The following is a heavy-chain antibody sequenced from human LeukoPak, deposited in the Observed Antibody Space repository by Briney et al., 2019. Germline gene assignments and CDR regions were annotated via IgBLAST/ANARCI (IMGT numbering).Heavy chain of an antibody. CDR2: ISGSSSFI. CDR3: ARLPQSFVGASPFDF. V-gene: IGHV3-21*01. J-gene: IGHJ4*02. CDR1: GFTFSDYA. Sequence: GGSLRLSCAASGFTFSDYAMTWVRQAPGKGLEWVSSISGSSSFIYYTYSVQGRFTVSRDNAENSLFLQMDSLKAEDTAVYYCARLPQSFVGASPFDFWGQGTPVTVSS. D-gene: IGHD3-16*01.